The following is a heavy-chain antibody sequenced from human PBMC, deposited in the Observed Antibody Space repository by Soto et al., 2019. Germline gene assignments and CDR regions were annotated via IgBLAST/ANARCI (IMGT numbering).Heavy chain of an antibody. CDR1: GFTFRNHA. CDR2: ISFDGNTQ. V-gene: IGHV3-30-3*01. Sequence: QVQLLESGGGVVLPGGSLRLSCAVSGFTFRNHAMHWVRQAPGKGLEWVAVISFDGNTQYYADSVKGRFSVSRDNYEASRFRQMDTLRAEDTAVYYCGRAPLRLASGNGMDVGGHGPTVSVSS. CDR3: GRAPLRLASGNGMDV. J-gene: IGHJ6*02. D-gene: IGHD5-12*01.